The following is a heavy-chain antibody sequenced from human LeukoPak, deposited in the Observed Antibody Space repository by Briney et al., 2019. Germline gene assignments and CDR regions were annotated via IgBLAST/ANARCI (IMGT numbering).Heavy chain of an antibody. CDR3: ARGDDFWSGYNWFDP. J-gene: IGHJ5*02. D-gene: IGHD3-3*01. CDR2: INHSGST. CDR1: GGSFSGYY. V-gene: IGHV4-34*01. Sequence: SETLSPTCAVYGGSFSGYYWSWIRQPPGKGLEWIGEINHSGSTNYNPSLKSRVTISVDTSKNQFSLKLSSVTAADTAVYYCARGDDFWSGYNWFDPWGQGTLVTVSS.